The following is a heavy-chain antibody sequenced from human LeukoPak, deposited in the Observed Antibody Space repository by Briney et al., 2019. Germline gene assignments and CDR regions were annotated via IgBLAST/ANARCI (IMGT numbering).Heavy chain of an antibody. J-gene: IGHJ4*02. CDR2: IIPIFDTA. D-gene: IGHD2-8*01. CDR3: ARLILGVTSPGFDY. Sequence: ASVKVSCKASVGTFSSYAINWVRQAPGQGLEGMGGIIPIFDTADYAHTFQGRVTITAEESTSTAYMELTSLRSEDTAVSYCARLILGVTSPGFDYWGQGTLVTVSS. V-gene: IGHV1-69*01. CDR1: VGTFSSYA.